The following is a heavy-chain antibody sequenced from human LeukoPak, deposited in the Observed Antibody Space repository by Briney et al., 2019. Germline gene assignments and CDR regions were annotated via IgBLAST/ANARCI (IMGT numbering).Heavy chain of an antibody. CDR3: ARDRYSYGF. Sequence: SETLSLTCAVSGGSISSGGYYWSWIRQPPGKGLEWIGFISYSGSTYHNPSLKSRVTMSVDTSKNQFSLNLRSVTAADTAVYYCARDRYSYGFWGQGILVTVSS. D-gene: IGHD5-18*01. V-gene: IGHV4-61*08. CDR1: GGSISSGGYY. CDR2: ISYSGST. J-gene: IGHJ4*02.